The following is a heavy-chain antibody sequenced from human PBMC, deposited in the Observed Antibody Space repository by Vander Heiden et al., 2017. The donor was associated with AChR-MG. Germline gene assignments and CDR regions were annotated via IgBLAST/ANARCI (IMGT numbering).Heavy chain of an antibody. J-gene: IGHJ4*02. D-gene: IGHD3-3*01. CDR1: GYTFTGYY. Sequence: QVQLAQSGAEVKKPGASVMVSCKASGYTFTGYYIHWVRQAPGQGLEWMGWINPNNGATLYAQKFQGRVTMTRDTSFSAAYMDLSRLRFDDTAVYYCARGPWDGGWSGYPFLWGQGTLVTVSS. CDR2: INPNNGAT. V-gene: IGHV1-2*02. CDR3: ARGPWDGGWSGYPFL.